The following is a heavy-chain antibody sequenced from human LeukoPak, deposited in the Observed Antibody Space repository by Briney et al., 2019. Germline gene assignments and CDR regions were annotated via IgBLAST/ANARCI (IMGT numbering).Heavy chain of an antibody. D-gene: IGHD5-18*01. J-gene: IGHJ5*02. CDR2: IIPIFGTA. Sequence: SVKVSCKASGGTFSSCAISWVRQAPGQGLEWMGGIIPIFGTANYAQKFQGRVTITADKSTSTAYMELSSLRSEDTAVYYCARDLIVDTAMVKTEDWFDPWGQGTLVTVSS. CDR1: GGTFSSCA. CDR3: ARDLIVDTAMVKTEDWFDP. V-gene: IGHV1-69*06.